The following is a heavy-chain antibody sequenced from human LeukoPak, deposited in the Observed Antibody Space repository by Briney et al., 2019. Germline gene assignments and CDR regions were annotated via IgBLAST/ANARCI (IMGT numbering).Heavy chain of an antibody. CDR3: ARDPVTNLNYYDSSGYYTGWFDP. D-gene: IGHD3-22*01. Sequence: GGSLRLSCAASGFTFSSNSMNWVRQAPGKGLEWVSYISSSSSTIYYADSVKGRFTISRDNAKNSLYLQMNSLRDEDTAVYYCARDPVTNLNYYDSSGYYTGWFDPWGQGTLVTVSS. CDR2: ISSSSSTI. CDR1: GFTFSSNS. V-gene: IGHV3-48*02. J-gene: IGHJ5*02.